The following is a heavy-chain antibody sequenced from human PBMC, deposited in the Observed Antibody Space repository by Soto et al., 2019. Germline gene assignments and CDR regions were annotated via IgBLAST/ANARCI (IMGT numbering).Heavy chain of an antibody. D-gene: IGHD3-3*01. Sequence: QVQLVQSGAEVKKPGSSVKVSCKASGGTFSSYAISWVRQAPGQGLEWMGGIITIFGTANYAQKFQGRVTITADESTSTAYMERSSLRSEDTAVHYCARDLGYSEFRYGMDVWGQGTTVTASS. CDR3: ARDLGYSEFRYGMDV. V-gene: IGHV1-69*01. CDR2: IITIFGTA. J-gene: IGHJ6*02. CDR1: GGTFSSYA.